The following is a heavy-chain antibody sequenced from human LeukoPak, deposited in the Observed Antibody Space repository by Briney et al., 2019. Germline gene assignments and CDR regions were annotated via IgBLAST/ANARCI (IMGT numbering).Heavy chain of an antibody. CDR2: IYPGDSDT. CDR3: ARLPAGQAAPDV. CDR1: EYSFPNYC. J-gene: IGHJ6*04. Sequence: GESLKISCKHSEYSFPNYCIGWVRQMPGKGLEWMGIIYPGDSDTRYSPSFQGQVTISADKSISTAYLQWSSLKASDTAMYYCARLPAGQAAPDVWGKGTTVTVSS. V-gene: IGHV5-51*01. D-gene: IGHD6-19*01.